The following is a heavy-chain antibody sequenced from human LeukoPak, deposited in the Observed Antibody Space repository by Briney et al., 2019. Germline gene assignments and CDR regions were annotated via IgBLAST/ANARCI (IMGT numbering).Heavy chain of an antibody. CDR3: AREGRYGGNSGAFDC. D-gene: IGHD4-23*01. CDR1: GFTFSSYW. V-gene: IGHV3-74*01. Sequence: GGSLRLSCAASGFTFSSYWIHWVRQDPGKGLVWVSRINSDGSGTNYADSVKGRFTISRDNAKNTLYLQMNSLRPEDTAVYYCAREGRYGGNSGAFDCWGQGTLVTVSS. CDR2: INSDGSGT. J-gene: IGHJ4*02.